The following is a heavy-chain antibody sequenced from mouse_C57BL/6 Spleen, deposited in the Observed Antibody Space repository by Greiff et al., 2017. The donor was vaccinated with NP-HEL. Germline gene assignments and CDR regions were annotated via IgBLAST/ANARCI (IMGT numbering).Heavy chain of an antibody. Sequence: EVMLVESGGGLVKPGGSLKLSCAASGFTFSSYAMSWVRQTPEKRLEWVATISDGGSYTYYPDNVKGRFTISRDNAKNNLYLQMSHLKSEDTAMYYCARDDSDYWGQGTTLTVSS. V-gene: IGHV5-4*01. CDR1: GFTFSSYA. CDR3: ARDDSDY. CDR2: ISDGGSYT. J-gene: IGHJ2*01.